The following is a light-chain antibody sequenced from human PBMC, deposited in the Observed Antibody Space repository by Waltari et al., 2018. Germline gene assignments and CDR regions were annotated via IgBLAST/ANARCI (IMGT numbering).Light chain of an antibody. Sequence: QSALTQPRSVSGSPGQSVPISCTGTTSDVGGYDFVSWYQQHPGKAPKLIIYYVSQRPSGVPDRFSGSKSGNTASLTITGLRDDDEAEYFCCSHGGFDTFWVFGGG. CDR1: TSDVGGYDF. CDR2: YVS. V-gene: IGLV2-11*01. CDR3: CSHGGFDTFWV. J-gene: IGLJ3*02.